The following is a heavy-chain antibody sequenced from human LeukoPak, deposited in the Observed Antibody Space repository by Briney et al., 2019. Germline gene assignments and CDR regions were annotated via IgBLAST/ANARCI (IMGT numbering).Heavy chain of an antibody. CDR1: GCTFTGYY. CDR2: INAKSGGT. J-gene: IGHJ3*02. D-gene: IGHD3-10*01. V-gene: IGHV1-2*02. Sequence: ASVTVSFKASGCTFTGYYMHWVRQAPGQGLEWMGWINAKSGGTNYAQKFQGRVTITRNTSISTAYMELSSLRSEDTAVYYCARGPFYYGSGSAAFDIWGQGTMVTVSS. CDR3: ARGPFYYGSGSAAFDI.